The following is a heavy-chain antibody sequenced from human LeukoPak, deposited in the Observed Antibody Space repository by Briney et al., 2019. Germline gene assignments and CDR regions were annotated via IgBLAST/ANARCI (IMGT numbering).Heavy chain of an antibody. D-gene: IGHD3-9*01. Sequence: SGPVLVKPTETLTLTCTVSGFSLSNRMGVSWIRQPPGKALEWLAHIFSNDEKSYSTSLKSRLTISMGTSKSQVVLTMTNMDPVDTATYHCARSFDGVQPADFDNWGQGTLVTVSS. CDR2: IFSNDEK. CDR1: GFSLSNRMG. V-gene: IGHV2-26*01. CDR3: ARSFDGVQPADFDN. J-gene: IGHJ4*02.